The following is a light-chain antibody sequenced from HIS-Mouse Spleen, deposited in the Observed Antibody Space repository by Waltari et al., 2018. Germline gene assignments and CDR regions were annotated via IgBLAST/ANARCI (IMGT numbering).Light chain of an antibody. Sequence: SYELTQPPSVSVSPGQTARITCSGDALQKKYAYWYQQKSGQAPVLVIYEDSKRPSGIPERFSGSRSGTMATLTISGAQVEDEAEYYCYSTDISGNHRVFGGGTKLTVL. CDR1: ALQKKY. V-gene: IGLV3-10*01. CDR2: EDS. CDR3: YSTDISGNHRV. J-gene: IGLJ2*01.